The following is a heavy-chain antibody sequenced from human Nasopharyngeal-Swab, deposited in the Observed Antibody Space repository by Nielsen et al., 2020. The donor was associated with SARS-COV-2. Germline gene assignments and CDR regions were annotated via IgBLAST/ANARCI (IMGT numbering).Heavy chain of an antibody. CDR3: AKDMGIADDSFDY. J-gene: IGHJ4*02. CDR1: GFTFSSYG. CDR2: ISYDGSNK. D-gene: IGHD6-13*01. Sequence: GESLKISCAASGFTFSSYGMHWVRQAPGKGLEWVAVISYDGSNKCYADSVKGRFTISRDNSKNTLYLQMNSLRAEDTAVYYCAKDMGIADDSFDYWGQGTLVTVSS. V-gene: IGHV3-30*18.